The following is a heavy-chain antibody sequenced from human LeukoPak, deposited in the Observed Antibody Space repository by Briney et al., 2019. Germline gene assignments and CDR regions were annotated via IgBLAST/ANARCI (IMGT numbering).Heavy chain of an antibody. CDR1: GFTFSSHW. CDR2: INQDGGEK. CDR3: ATGRSCTTCYLPDY. Sequence: GGSLRLSCAASGFTFSSHWMTWVRQAPGKGLEWVATINQDGGEKYYVDSVKGRFTISRDNAKNSLYLQMNSLRAEDTAVYHCATGRSCTTCYLPDYWGQGTLVTVSS. V-gene: IGHV3-7*01. J-gene: IGHJ4*02. D-gene: IGHD2-2*01.